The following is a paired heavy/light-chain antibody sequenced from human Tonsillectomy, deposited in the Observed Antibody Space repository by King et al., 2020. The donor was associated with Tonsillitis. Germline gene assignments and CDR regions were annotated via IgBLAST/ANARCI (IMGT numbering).Heavy chain of an antibody. D-gene: IGHD2-15*01. Sequence: QVQVVQSGAEVKKPGASVKVSCKASGYNFIGYYMHWVRQAPGQGLEWMGCINPNTGDTNYAQNFQGRVTLTRDTSISTAYMDLSSLRSDDTAVYYCARAISSSYCSDASCFGDINEFWGQGTMVTVSS. J-gene: IGHJ3*01. V-gene: IGHV1-2*02. CDR3: ARAISSSYCSDASCFGDINEF. CDR2: INPNTGDT. CDR1: GYNFIGYY.
Light chain of an antibody. CDR3: NSYAGSYTWV. Sequence: QSALTQPRSVSGSPGQSVTISCTGTSSDVGGYNYVSWYQQHPGKAPKLMIYDVSERPSGVPDRFSGSKSDNTASLTISGLRAEDEADYYCNSYAGSYTWVFGGGTKLTVL. J-gene: IGLJ3*02. CDR2: DVS. V-gene: IGLV2-11*01. CDR1: SSDVGGYNY.